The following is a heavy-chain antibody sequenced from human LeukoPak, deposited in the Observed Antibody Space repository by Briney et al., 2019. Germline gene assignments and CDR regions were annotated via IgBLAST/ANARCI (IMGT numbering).Heavy chain of an antibody. J-gene: IGHJ3*02. V-gene: IGHV4-59*08. CDR2: VRDNGEN. Sequence: SETLSLTYTVSGGSINAYYWSWIRQPPGKGLEWIACVRDNGENNYNPSLKSRVAISVDTANNQISLRLNFVTAADTAIYYCARQPANTAAFDIWGLGTMVTVSS. D-gene: IGHD5-18*01. CDR3: ARQPANTAAFDI. CDR1: GGSINAYY.